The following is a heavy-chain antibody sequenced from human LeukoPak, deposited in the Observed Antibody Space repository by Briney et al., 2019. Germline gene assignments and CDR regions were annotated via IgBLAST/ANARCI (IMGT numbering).Heavy chain of an antibody. CDR2: IYSGGST. D-gene: IGHD3-22*01. V-gene: IGHV3-66*01. CDR1: GFTVSSNY. J-gene: IGHJ1*01. Sequence: GGSLRLSCAASGFTVSSNYVSWVRQAPGKGLEWVSVIYSGGSTYYADSVKGRFTISRDNSKNTLYLQMNSLRAEDTAVYYCAREMHYYDSSGEFQHWGQGTLVTVSS. CDR3: AREMHYYDSSGEFQH.